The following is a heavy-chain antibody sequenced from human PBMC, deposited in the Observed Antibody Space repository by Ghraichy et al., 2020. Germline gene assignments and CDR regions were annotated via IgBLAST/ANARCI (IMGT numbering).Heavy chain of an antibody. J-gene: IGHJ4*02. CDR1: GFTFSSYA. D-gene: IGHD2-2*01. V-gene: IGHV3-23*01. CDR2: ISGSGGST. Sequence: GGSLRLSCAASGFTFSSYAMSWVRQAPGKGLEWVSAISGSGGSTYYADSVKGRFTISRDNSKNTLYLQMNSLRAEDTAVYYCAKGVVVVPAAMPALDYWGQGTLVTVSS. CDR3: AKGVVVVPAAMPALDY.